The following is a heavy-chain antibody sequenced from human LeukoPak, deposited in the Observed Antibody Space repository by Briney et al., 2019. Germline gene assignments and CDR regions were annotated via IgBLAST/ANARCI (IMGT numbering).Heavy chain of an antibody. Sequence: PSETLSLTCAVYGGSFSGYYWSWIRQPAGKGLEWIGRIYISGSTNYNPSLKSRVTMSVDTSKNQFSLKLSSVTAADTAVYYCASQGSYYSGMDVWGQGTTVTVSS. CDR3: ASQGSYYSGMDV. V-gene: IGHV4-59*10. J-gene: IGHJ6*02. CDR1: GGSFSGYY. CDR2: IYISGST.